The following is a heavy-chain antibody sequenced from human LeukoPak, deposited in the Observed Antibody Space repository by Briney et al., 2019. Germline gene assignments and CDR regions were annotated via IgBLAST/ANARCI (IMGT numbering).Heavy chain of an antibody. CDR3: ASSLLGLFDY. Sequence: SETLSLTCAVYGGSFSGYYWSWIRQPPGKGLEWIGEINHSGSTNYNPSLKGRVTISVDTSKNQFSLKLSSVTAADTAVYYCASSLLGLFDYWGQGTLVTVSS. V-gene: IGHV4-34*01. J-gene: IGHJ4*02. CDR1: GGSFSGYY. CDR2: INHSGST.